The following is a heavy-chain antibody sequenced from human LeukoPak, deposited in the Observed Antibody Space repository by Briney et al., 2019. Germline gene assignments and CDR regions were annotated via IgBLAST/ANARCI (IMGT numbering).Heavy chain of an antibody. CDR3: ATGPRLSYDYVWGSYRAPFDY. CDR2: FDPEDGET. D-gene: IGHD3-16*02. CDR1: GYTLTELS. V-gene: IGHV1-24*01. J-gene: IGHJ4*02. Sequence: ASVKVSCKVSGYTLTELSMHWVRQAPGKGLEWMGGFDPEDGETIYAQKFQGRVTMTEDTSTDTAHMELSSLRSEDTAVYYCATGPRLSYDYVWGSYRAPFDYWGQGTLVTVSS.